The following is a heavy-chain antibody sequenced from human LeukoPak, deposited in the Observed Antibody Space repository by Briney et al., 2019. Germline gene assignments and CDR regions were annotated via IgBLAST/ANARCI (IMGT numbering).Heavy chain of an antibody. CDR3: ARDGDYRFDY. Sequence: SETLSLTCTVSGGSISSYYWGWIRQPPGKGLEWIGYIYSSGSTNYNPSLKSRVTISVDTSKNQFSLELSSVTAADTAVYYCARDGDYRFDYWGQGTLVTVSS. CDR1: GGSISSYY. V-gene: IGHV4-59*01. D-gene: IGHD4-17*01. J-gene: IGHJ4*02. CDR2: IYSSGST.